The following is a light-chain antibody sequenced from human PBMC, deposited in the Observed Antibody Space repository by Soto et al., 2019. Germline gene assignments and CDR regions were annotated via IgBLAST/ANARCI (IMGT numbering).Light chain of an antibody. V-gene: IGKV3-11*01. J-gene: IGKJ2*01. CDR1: QSVSSS. Sequence: DIVLTQSPATLSLSPGERATLSCRASQSVSSSLAWYQQKPGQAPRLLIYDASNRATGIPARFSGSGSGTDCTLTISSLEPEDCAVYYCQQRSNWPSTFVQGTKLEIK. CDR2: DAS. CDR3: QQRSNWPST.